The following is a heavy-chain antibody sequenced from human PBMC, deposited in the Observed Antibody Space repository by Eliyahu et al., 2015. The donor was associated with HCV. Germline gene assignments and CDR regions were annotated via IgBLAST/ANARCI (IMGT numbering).Heavy chain of an antibody. D-gene: IGHD3-22*01. J-gene: IGHJ6*02. V-gene: IGHV3-23*01. CDR1: GFTFSSYA. CDR2: ISGSSGST. CDR3: AKSVTISMIQGYGLDV. Sequence: EVQLLESGGGLVQPGGSLRLSCAVSGFTFSSYAMTWVRQAPGKGLEWVSAISGSSGSTYYADSVKGRFTISRDNSKNTLYLQMNSLRAEDTAAYYCAKSVTISMIQGYGLDVWGQGTTVTVSS.